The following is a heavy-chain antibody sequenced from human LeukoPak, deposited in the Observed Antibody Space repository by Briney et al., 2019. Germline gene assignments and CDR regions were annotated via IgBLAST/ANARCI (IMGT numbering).Heavy chain of an antibody. J-gene: IGHJ3*02. CDR2: ISYDGSNK. V-gene: IGHV3-30*04. D-gene: IGHD3-22*01. CDR3: VRGPRYYDDSGFHYGVFDM. CDR1: GFTFSSYA. Sequence: PGGSLRLSCAASGFTFSSYAMHWVRQAPGKGLEWVAVISYDGSNKYYADSVKGRFTISRDNSKNTLYLQMNSLRAEDTAVYYCVRGPRYYDDSGFHYGVFDMWGQGTLVTVSS.